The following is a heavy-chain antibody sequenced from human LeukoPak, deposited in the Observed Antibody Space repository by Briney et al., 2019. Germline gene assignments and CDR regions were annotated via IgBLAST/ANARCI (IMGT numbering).Heavy chain of an antibody. CDR1: GGSISSYD. CDR2: IYTRGST. D-gene: IGHD3-10*01. V-gene: IGHV4-4*07. CDR3: ARLTKNDSGSFRFGKKKRGYMDV. Sequence: SETLSLTCTVSGGSISSYDWSWIRQPAGKGLEWIGRIYTRGSTNYNPSLKSRVSMSVDTSKKQFSLKLSSVTAADTAVYYCARLTKNDSGSFRFGKKKRGYMDVWGRGTTVTISS. J-gene: IGHJ6*03.